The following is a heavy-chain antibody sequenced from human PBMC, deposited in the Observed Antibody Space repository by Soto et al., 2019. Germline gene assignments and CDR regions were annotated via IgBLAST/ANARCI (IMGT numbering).Heavy chain of an antibody. Sequence: QVQLVESGGGVVQPGRSLRLSCAASGFTFSSYGMHWVRQAPGKGLEWVAVIWYDGSNKYYADSVKGRFTISRDNSKNTLYLQKNSLRVEDTAVYYCARGITMIVVAPDAFDIWGQGTMVTVSS. CDR2: IWYDGSNK. J-gene: IGHJ3*02. D-gene: IGHD3-22*01. CDR1: GFTFSSYG. CDR3: ARGITMIVVAPDAFDI. V-gene: IGHV3-33*01.